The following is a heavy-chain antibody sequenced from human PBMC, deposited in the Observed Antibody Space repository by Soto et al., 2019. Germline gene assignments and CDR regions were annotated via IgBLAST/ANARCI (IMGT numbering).Heavy chain of an antibody. J-gene: IGHJ3*02. V-gene: IGHV1-69*13. D-gene: IGHD3-16*01. CDR1: GGTFSSYA. Sequence: SVKVSCKASGGTFSSYAISWVRQAPGQGLEWMGGIIPIFGTANYAQKFQGRVTITADESTSTAYMELSSLRPEDTAVYYCAAPTFSSDAFDIWGQGTMVTVSS. CDR2: IIPIFGTA. CDR3: AAPTFSSDAFDI.